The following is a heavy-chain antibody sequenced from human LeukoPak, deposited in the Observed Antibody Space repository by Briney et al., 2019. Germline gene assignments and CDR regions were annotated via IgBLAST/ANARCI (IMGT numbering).Heavy chain of an antibody. D-gene: IGHD6-13*01. CDR2: ISYDGSNK. J-gene: IGHJ4*02. CDR1: GFTFSSNW. V-gene: IGHV3-30-3*01. CDR3: ASAYRSGSSWYPPFDY. Sequence: GGSLRLSCEASGFTFSSNWMTWVRQAPGKGLEWVAVISYDGSNKYYADSVKGRFTISRDNSKNTLYLQMNSLRAEDTAVYYCASAYRSGSSWYPPFDYWGQGTLVTVSS.